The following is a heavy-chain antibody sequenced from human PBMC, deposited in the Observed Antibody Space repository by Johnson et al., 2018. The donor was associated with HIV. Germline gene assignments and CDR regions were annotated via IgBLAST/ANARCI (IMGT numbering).Heavy chain of an antibody. Sequence: QVQLVESGGGVVQPGRSLRLSCAASGFTFSSYAMHWVRQAPGTGLEWVAVISYDGSNKYYTDSVKGRFTISRDNSKNTLYLQMNSLRAEDTAVYYCASDRASPWGIWGQGTMVTVSS. CDR2: ISYDGSNK. D-gene: IGHD1-26*01. J-gene: IGHJ3*02. V-gene: IGHV3-30-3*01. CDR1: GFTFSSYA. CDR3: ASDRASPWGI.